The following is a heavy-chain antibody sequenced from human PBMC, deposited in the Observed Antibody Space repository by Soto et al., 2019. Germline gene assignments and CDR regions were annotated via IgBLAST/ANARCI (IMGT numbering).Heavy chain of an antibody. Sequence: ASVKVSCKASGYTFTSYGISWVRQAPVQGLEWMGWISAYNGNTNYAQKLQGRVTMTTDTSTSTAYMELRILRSDDTAVYYCARDISSSSGWYLWYWGQGTLVNVSS. D-gene: IGHD6-19*01. CDR1: GYTFTSYG. CDR3: ARDISSSSGWYLWY. V-gene: IGHV1-18*04. CDR2: ISAYNGNT. J-gene: IGHJ4*02.